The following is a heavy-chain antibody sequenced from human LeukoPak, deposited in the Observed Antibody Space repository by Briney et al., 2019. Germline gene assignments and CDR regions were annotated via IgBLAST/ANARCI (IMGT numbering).Heavy chain of an antibody. D-gene: IGHD3-3*01. J-gene: IGHJ4*01. V-gene: IGHV4-61*02. Sequence: SETLSLTCTVSGGSISSGSYYWSWIRQPAGKGLEWIGRIYTSGSTNSNPSLKSRVTISVDTSKNQFSLKLSSVTVADTAVYYCARGLRFWSGYYEHFD. CDR3: ARGLRFWSGYYEHFD. CDR1: GGSISSGSYY. CDR2: IYTSGST.